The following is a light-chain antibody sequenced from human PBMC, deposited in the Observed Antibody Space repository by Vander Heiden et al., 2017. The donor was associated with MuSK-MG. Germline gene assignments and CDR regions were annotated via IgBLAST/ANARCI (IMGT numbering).Light chain of an antibody. CDR2: KHR. CDR1: ALPTQY. V-gene: IGLV3-25*03. CDR3: QSADSTGASRV. J-gene: IGLJ3*02. Sequence: SYELPPTPSVSVSPGQTARITCSGDALPTQYRYWYHQKEGQAPRLIIYKHRERPSGIPERFSGSTAGTTVTLTISGGQAEDEADYYCQSADSTGASRVFGGGTRLTVL.